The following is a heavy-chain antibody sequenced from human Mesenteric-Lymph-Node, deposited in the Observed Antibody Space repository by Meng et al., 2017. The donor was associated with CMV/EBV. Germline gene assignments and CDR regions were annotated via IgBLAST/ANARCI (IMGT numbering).Heavy chain of an antibody. J-gene: IGHJ4*02. V-gene: IGHV2-5*01. Sequence: LTPSGLGVLLLPHPPGKALVLLALISWYDDKRYSPSLSNRLTITTDPSKSQVVLTMTNLDPVDTATYSCARHKRFCGGSGCYSAFDYWGQGALVTVS. D-gene: IGHD2-15*01. CDR2: ISWYDDK. CDR1: LTPSGLG. CDR3: ARHKRFCGGSGCYSAFDY.